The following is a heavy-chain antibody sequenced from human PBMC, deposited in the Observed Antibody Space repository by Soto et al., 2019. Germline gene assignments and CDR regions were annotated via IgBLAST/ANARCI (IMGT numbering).Heavy chain of an antibody. V-gene: IGHV3-23*01. Sequence: GGSLRLSCAASGFTFSDYAMNWVRQAPGKGLEWISGISSSGTYIYYADSVKGRFTISRDSSVYLQMNSLRVEDTAIYYCARARPPHFTVVFDYWGQGTLVTVSS. CDR2: ISSSGTYI. J-gene: IGHJ4*02. CDR1: GFTFSDYA. D-gene: IGHD4-17*01. CDR3: ARARPPHFTVVFDY.